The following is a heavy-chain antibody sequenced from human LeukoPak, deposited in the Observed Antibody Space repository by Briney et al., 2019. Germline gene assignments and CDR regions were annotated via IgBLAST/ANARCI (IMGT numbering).Heavy chain of an antibody. CDR3: AGGSGWVTDS. CDR1: GFTFSGYW. CDR2: IRQDGSEK. J-gene: IGHJ4*02. Sequence: GGSLRLSCAASGFTFSGYWMNWVRQAPGKGLEWVANIRQDGSEKYYVDSVKGRFTISRDNAKNSLYLQMNSLRAEDTAVYFCAGGSGWVTDSWGQGTLVTVSA. D-gene: IGHD6-19*01. V-gene: IGHV3-7*01.